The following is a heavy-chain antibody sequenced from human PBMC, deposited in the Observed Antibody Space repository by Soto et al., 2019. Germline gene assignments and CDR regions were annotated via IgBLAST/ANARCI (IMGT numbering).Heavy chain of an antibody. CDR2: IYYSGST. Sequence: QLQLQESGPGLVKPSETLSLTCTVSGGSISSSSYYWGWIRQPPGKGLEWIGSIYYSGSTYYNPSLKRRVTISVDTSKHQFALKLSSVTAADTAVYYCARRLYYDSSGFEGGGMDVWGQGTTVTVSS. D-gene: IGHD3-22*01. CDR3: ARRLYYDSSGFEGGGMDV. CDR1: GGSISSSSYY. V-gene: IGHV4-39*01. J-gene: IGHJ6*02.